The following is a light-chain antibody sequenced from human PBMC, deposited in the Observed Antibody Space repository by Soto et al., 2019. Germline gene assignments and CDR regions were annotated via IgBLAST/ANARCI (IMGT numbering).Light chain of an antibody. J-gene: IGKJ4*01. CDR2: DAS. CDR3: QQRSNWLT. V-gene: IGKV3-11*01. Sequence: EIVLTQSTATLSLSPGERATLSCRASQSVSSYLAWYQQKPSQAPRLLIYDASNRATGIPARFSDSGSGTDFTLTISSLEPEDFTVYYCQQRSNWLTFGGGTKVEIK. CDR1: QSVSSY.